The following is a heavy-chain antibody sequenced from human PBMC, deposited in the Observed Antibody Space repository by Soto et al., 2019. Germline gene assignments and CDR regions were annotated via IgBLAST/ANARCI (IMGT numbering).Heavy chain of an antibody. CDR2: INSDGSST. V-gene: IGHV3-74*01. CDR3: ARIDFWRGMDV. CDR1: GFTFKNYW. J-gene: IGHJ6*02. Sequence: QLVESGGGLVQRGGSLRLSCAASGFTFKNYWMNWVRQAPGKGLVWVSRINSDGSSTNYADSVRGRFTISRDNARNTLYLQLTSLRTEDTAVYYCARIDFWRGMDVWGRGTTVTVSS. D-gene: IGHD3-3*01.